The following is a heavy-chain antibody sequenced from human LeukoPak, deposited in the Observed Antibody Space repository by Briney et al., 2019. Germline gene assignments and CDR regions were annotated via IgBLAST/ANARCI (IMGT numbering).Heavy chain of an antibody. CDR3: AKYQLNRFCSAGSCSITHDY. Sequence: GGSLRLSCAASGFMFNSYGMSWVRQTPGEGLEWVSSITGSVRTTYYADSVKGRFTISRDNSKNTLYLQMNSLRAEDTGVYYCAKYQLNRFCSAGSCSITHDYWGQGTMVTVSS. V-gene: IGHV3-23*01. CDR1: GFMFNSYG. D-gene: IGHD2-15*01. CDR2: ITGSVRTT. J-gene: IGHJ4*02.